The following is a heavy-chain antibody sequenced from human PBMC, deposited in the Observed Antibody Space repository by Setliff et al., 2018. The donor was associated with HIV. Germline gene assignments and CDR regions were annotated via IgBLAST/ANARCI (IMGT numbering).Heavy chain of an antibody. Sequence: SETLSLTCSVSGASISSYYWSWIRQPPGKGLEWIGSIYYSGSTNYNPSLKSRVTISVDTSKNQFSLKLSSVTAADTAVYYCARAGYSTGWYTQFDYWGQGALVTVSS. CDR1: GASISSYY. J-gene: IGHJ4*02. V-gene: IGHV4-59*12. CDR2: IYYSGST. D-gene: IGHD6-19*01. CDR3: ARAGYSTGWYTQFDY.